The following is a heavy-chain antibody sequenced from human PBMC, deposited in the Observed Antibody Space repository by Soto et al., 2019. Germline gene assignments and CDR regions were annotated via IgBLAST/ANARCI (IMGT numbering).Heavy chain of an antibody. Sequence: QVQLVQSGAEVKKPGASVKVSGKASGGTFSSYAISWLRQAPVQGLEWMGGIIPIFGTANYAQKFQGRVTITADESTRTAYMELSSLRSEDTAVYYCARGAVVPAATHYYYYYGMDVWGQGTTVTVSS. J-gene: IGHJ6*02. CDR1: GGTFSSYA. V-gene: IGHV1-69*01. CDR3: ARGAVVPAATHYYYYYGMDV. CDR2: IIPIFGTA. D-gene: IGHD2-2*01.